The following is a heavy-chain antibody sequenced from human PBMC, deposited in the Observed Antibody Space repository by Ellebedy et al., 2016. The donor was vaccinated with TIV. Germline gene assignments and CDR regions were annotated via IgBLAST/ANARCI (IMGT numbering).Heavy chain of an antibody. Sequence: GESLKISCAASGFTFSSYAMSWVRQAPGKGPEWVSAVVGSGERTAYADSVKGRFTISRDNSKNRLYLQMSSLKVEDTVTYYCANVGGSGTYYNGYWGQGTVVTVSS. D-gene: IGHD3-10*01. CDR2: VVGSGERT. J-gene: IGHJ4*02. V-gene: IGHV3-23*01. CDR3: ANVGGSGTYYNGY. CDR1: GFTFSSYA.